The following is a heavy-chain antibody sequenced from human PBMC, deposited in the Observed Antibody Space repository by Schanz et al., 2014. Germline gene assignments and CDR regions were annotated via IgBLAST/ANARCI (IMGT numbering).Heavy chain of an antibody. D-gene: IGHD4-17*01. CDR3: ARRIWDGDYYYFDY. Sequence: QVQLQESGPGLVKPSETLSLTCTVSGGSISSYYWSWIRQPPGKGLEWIGFIYYRGNTNYNPSLTIRVPRPLDTSKNQSSLKRSSVPAADTAVYYCARRIWDGDYYYFDYWGQGTLVTVSS. V-gene: IGHV4-59*08. CDR1: GGSISSYY. CDR2: IYYRGNT. J-gene: IGHJ4*02.